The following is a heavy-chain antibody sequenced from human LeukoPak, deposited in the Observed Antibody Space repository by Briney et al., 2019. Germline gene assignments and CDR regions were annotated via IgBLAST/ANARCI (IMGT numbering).Heavy chain of an antibody. CDR1: GYTFTSYG. D-gene: IGHD2-15*01. J-gene: IGHJ5*02. Sequence: ASVKVSRKASGYTFTSYGISWVRQASGQGLEWMGWITDYNRNTYYAQKFQGRVTMTIDTSTSTAYMELRSLRSDDTAVYYCARDTRYSSAWYDNWGQGTLVTVSS. V-gene: IGHV1-18*01. CDR2: ITDYNRNT. CDR3: ARDTRYSSAWYDN.